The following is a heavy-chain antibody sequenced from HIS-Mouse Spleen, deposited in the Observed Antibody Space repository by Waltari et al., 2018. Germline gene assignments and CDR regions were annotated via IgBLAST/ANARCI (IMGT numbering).Heavy chain of an antibody. CDR3: ARGHDYSNYFDY. CDR1: GYTFTSYD. D-gene: IGHD4-4*01. Sequence: QVLLVQSGAEVKKPGASVKVSCKASGYTFTSYDINLVRQATGQGLEWMGWMNPNSGNTGYAQKFQGRVTMTRNTSISTAYMELSSLRSEDTAVYYCARGHDYSNYFDYWGQGTLVTVSS. CDR2: MNPNSGNT. J-gene: IGHJ4*02. V-gene: IGHV1-8*01.